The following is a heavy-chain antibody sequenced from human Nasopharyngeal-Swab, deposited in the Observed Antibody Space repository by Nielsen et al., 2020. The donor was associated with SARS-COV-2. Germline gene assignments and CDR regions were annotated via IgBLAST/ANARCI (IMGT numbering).Heavy chain of an antibody. J-gene: IGHJ6*02. CDR3: ARVSMVRGVINYYYGMDV. V-gene: IGHV4-31*03. CDR1: GGSISSGGYY. CDR2: IYYSGST. D-gene: IGHD3-10*01. Sequence: SETLSLTCTVSGGSISSGGYYWSWIRQHQGKGLEWIGYIYYSGSTYYNPSLKSRVTISVDTSKNQFSLKLSSVTAADTAVYYCARVSMVRGVINYYYGMDVWGQGTTVTVSS.